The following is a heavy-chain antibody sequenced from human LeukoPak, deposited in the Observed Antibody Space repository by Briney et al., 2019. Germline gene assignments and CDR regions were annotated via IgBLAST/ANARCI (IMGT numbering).Heavy chain of an antibody. D-gene: IGHD2-2*01. CDR1: VYTFTSYD. CDR3: ARGLGVVVPMDV. CDR2: MNPNSGNT. Sequence: GASVKVSCKASVYTFTSYDINWVRQATGQGLEWMGWMNPNSGNTGYAQKFQGRVTMTRNTSISTAYMELSSLRSEDTAVYYCARGLGVVVPMDVWGKGTTVTVSS. V-gene: IGHV1-8*01. J-gene: IGHJ6*04.